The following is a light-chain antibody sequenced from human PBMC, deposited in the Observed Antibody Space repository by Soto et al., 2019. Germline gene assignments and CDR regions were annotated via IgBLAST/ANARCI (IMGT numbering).Light chain of an antibody. V-gene: IGLV1-44*01. J-gene: IGLJ1*01. Sequence: SVLTQPPSASGTPGQRVPISCSGSSSNIGSNTVNWYQQLPGTAPKLLIYSNNQRPSGVPARFSGSKSGTSASLAISGLQSEDEADYYCAAWDDSLNGNYVFGTGTKLTVL. CDR1: SSNIGSNT. CDR3: AAWDDSLNGNYV. CDR2: SNN.